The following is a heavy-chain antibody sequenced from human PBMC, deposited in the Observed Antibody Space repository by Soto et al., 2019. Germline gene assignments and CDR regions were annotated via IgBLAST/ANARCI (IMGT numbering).Heavy chain of an antibody. J-gene: IGHJ4*02. Sequence: QVQLVQSGAEVKKPGASVKVSCKASGYTFTSYGISWVRQAPGQGLEWMGWISAYNGNTNYAQKLQGRVTMTTDTATSTAYMELRSLRSDDTAVYYCARDDTVTTSNLGFDYWGQGTLVTVSS. CDR2: ISAYNGNT. D-gene: IGHD4-17*01. CDR3: ARDDTVTTSNLGFDY. V-gene: IGHV1-18*01. CDR1: GYTFTSYG.